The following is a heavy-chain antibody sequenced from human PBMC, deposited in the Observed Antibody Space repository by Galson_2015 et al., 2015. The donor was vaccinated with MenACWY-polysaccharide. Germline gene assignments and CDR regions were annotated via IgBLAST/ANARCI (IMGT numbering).Heavy chain of an antibody. V-gene: IGHV3-23*01. CDR3: AKDDGEREYYYDSSGYYYFDY. Sequence: SLRLSCAASGFTFSSYAMSRVRQAPGKGLEWVSAISGSGGSTYYADSVKGRFTISRDNSKNTLYLQMNSLRAEDTAVYYCAKDDGEREYYYDSSGYYYFDYWGQGTLVTVSS. D-gene: IGHD3-22*01. CDR1: GFTFSSYA. CDR2: ISGSGGST. J-gene: IGHJ4*02.